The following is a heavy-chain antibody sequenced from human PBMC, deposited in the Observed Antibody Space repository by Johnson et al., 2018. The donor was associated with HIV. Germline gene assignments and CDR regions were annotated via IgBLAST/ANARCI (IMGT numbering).Heavy chain of an antibody. CDR3: AKDQHGPLVPTVMRDDAFDI. CDR2: IWHDGRDV. J-gene: IGHJ3*02. V-gene: IGHV3-33*03. D-gene: IGHD5-12*01. Sequence: QVQLVESGGGVVQPGGSLRLSCEASGFTFDEYDMSWVRQAPGKGLEWVAFIWHDGRDVYYADSVKGRFTVSRDNSKNAVYLQMNSLGAGDTAVYYCAKDQHGPLVPTVMRDDAFDIWGQGTMVTVSS. CDR1: GFTFDEYD.